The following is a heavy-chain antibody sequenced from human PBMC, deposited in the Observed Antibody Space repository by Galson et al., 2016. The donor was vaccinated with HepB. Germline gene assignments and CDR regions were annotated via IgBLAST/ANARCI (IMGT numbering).Heavy chain of an antibody. CDR3: ARGGVRFLGWHTLRYYYYGMDV. V-gene: IGHV4-30-4*01. CDR2: IYYSEGT. CDR1: GGSISSGDYY. D-gene: IGHD3-3*01. J-gene: IGHJ6*02. Sequence: LSLTCTVSGGSISSGDYYWSWIRQPPGKGLEWIGYIYYSEGTYYNPSLRSRVTMSVDTSKYQFSLKLSSVTAADTAVYYCARGGVRFLGWHTLRYYYYGMDVWGQGTTVTVSS.